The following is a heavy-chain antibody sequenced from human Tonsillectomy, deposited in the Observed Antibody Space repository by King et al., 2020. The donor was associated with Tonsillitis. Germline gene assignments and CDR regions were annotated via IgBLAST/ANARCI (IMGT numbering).Heavy chain of an antibody. D-gene: IGHD3-3*01. V-gene: IGHV3-7*01. Sequence: QLVQSGGGLVQPGGSLRLSCAASGFSFSRFWMSWGRQAPGKGLGWVAKINQEGGEKYYVDSVRGRFTISRDNAKNSLYRQMNSLRAEDTAVYYCARDSYYDFWSGYSYSSSWSDNWFDPWGQGTLVTVSS. CDR3: ARDSYYDFWSGYSYSSSWSDNWFDP. J-gene: IGHJ5*02. CDR2: INQEGGEK. CDR1: GFSFSRFW.